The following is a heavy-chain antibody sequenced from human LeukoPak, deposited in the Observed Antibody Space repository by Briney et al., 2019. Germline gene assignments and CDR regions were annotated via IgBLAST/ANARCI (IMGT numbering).Heavy chain of an antibody. CDR2: MVVRGDT. D-gene: IGHD2-15*01. CDR3: TNEFFGSRAACAGGSYYDF. J-gene: IGHJ2*01. CDR1: GFTFSKGD. Sequence: GGSLRLSCAASGFTFSKGDFHWVRQAPEKGLEWVASMVVRGDTYYADSLKGRFTISREDAANHLYPKIRSLGAGGTALYYCTNEFFGSRAACAGGSYYDFWGRGATVTVSS. V-gene: IGHV3-13*01.